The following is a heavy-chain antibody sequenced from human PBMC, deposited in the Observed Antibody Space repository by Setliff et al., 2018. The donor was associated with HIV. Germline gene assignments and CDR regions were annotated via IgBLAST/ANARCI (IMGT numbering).Heavy chain of an antibody. V-gene: IGHV1-8*01. CDR1: GDSFSSYD. J-gene: IGHJ3*02. Sequence: ASVKVSCKASGDSFSSYDISWVRQAPGQGLEWMGIINCASGRTVYTEKIKGRLAMARDMSRTTVYMELTSLRTEDTAVYYCARGGYSGEFLDAFDIWGQGTLVTV. CDR2: INCASGRT. D-gene: IGHD5-12*01. CDR3: ARGGYSGEFLDAFDI.